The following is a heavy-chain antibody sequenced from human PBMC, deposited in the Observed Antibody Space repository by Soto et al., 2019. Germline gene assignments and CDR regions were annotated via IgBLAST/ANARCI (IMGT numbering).Heavy chain of an antibody. Sequence: QVQLVESGGGVVQPGRSLRLSCAASGFTFSSYAMHWVRQAPGKGLEWVAVISYDGSNKYYADSVKGRFTISRDNSKNTLYLQMNSLRAEDTAVYYSARDGPPYCSGGSCYWGAYYYYGMDVWGQGTTVTVSS. CDR2: ISYDGSNK. CDR3: ARDGPPYCSGGSCYWGAYYYYGMDV. D-gene: IGHD2-15*01. V-gene: IGHV3-30-3*01. J-gene: IGHJ6*02. CDR1: GFTFSSYA.